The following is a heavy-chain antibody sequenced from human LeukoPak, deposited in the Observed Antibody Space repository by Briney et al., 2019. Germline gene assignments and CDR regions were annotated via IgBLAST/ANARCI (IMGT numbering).Heavy chain of an antibody. CDR1: GGSFSGYY. D-gene: IGHD2-15*01. V-gene: IGHV4-34*01. CDR2: INHSGST. CDR3: ARHGGYCSGGSCYSNWFDP. Sequence: KPSETLSLTCAVYGGSFSGYYWSWIRQPPGKGLEWIGEINHSGSTNYNPSLKSRVTISVDTSKNQFSLKLSSVTAADTAVYYCARHGGYCSGGSCYSNWFDPWGQGTLVTVSS. J-gene: IGHJ5*02.